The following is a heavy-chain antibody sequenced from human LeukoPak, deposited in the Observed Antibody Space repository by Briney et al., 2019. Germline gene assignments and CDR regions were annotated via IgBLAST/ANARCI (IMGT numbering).Heavy chain of an antibody. Sequence: PGGSLRLSCAASGFTISDYWMSWVRQAPGKRLEWVSAISGSGGSTYYAASVKGRFTISRDNSKNTLYLQMNSLRAEDTAVYYCAKDDYYDSSGFFDYWGQRTLVTVSS. CDR1: GFTISDYW. CDR3: AKDDYYDSSGFFDY. D-gene: IGHD3-22*01. V-gene: IGHV3-23*01. J-gene: IGHJ4*02. CDR2: ISGSGGST.